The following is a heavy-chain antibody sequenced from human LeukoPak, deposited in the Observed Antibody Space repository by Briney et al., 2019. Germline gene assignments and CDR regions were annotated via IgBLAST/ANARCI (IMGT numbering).Heavy chain of an antibody. J-gene: IGHJ4*02. CDR1: GFTFSSYG. V-gene: IGHV3-30*18. Sequence: GRSLRLSCAASGFTFSSYGMHWVRQAPGKGLEWVAVISYDGSNKYYADSVKGRFTISRDNSKNTLYLQMNSLRAEDTAVYYCAKWDLGDYDYWGQGTLVTVSS. CDR3: AKWDLGDYDY. D-gene: IGHD1-26*01. CDR2: ISYDGSNK.